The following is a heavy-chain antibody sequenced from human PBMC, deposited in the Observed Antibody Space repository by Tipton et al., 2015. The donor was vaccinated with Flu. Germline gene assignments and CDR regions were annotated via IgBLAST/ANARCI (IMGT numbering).Heavy chain of an antibody. CDR1: GYSFTSYW. Sequence: QSGPEVKKPGESLKISCKGSGYSFTSYWIGWVRQMPGKGLEWMGIIYPGDSDTRYSPSFQGQVTISADKSISTAYLQWSSLKASDTAMYYCVRQPYLGDHGGYFDYWGQGTLVTVSS. CDR2: IYPGDSDT. V-gene: IGHV5-51*01. J-gene: IGHJ4*02. D-gene: IGHD2-21*02. CDR3: VRQPYLGDHGGYFDY.